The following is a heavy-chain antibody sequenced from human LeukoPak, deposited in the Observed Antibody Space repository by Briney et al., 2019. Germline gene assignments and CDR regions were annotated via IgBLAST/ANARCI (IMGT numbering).Heavy chain of an antibody. V-gene: IGHV3-21*01. CDR2: ISSSSSYI. CDR1: GFIFSTYT. D-gene: IGHD6-19*01. J-gene: IGHJ4*02. CDR3: ARDPSGWYLSFDS. Sequence: PGGSLRLSCAASGFIFSTYTMNWVRQAPGKGLEWVSSISSSSSYIYYTDSLKGRFTISRDNAKNSLYLQMNSLRAEDTAVYYCARDPSGWYLSFDSWGQGTLVTVSS.